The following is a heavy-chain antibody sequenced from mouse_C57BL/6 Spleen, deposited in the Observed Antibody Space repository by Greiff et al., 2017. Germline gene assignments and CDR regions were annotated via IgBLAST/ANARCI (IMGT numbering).Heavy chain of an antibody. CDR1: GYSITSGYY. CDR3: ASDGYWEGAMDY. J-gene: IGHJ4*01. Sequence: EVKLQESGPGLVKPSQSLSLTCSVTGYSITSGYYWNWIRQFPGNKLEWMGYISYDGSNNYNPSLKNRISITRDTSKNQFFLKLNSVTTEDTATYYCASDGYWEGAMDYWGQGTSVTVSS. D-gene: IGHD2-3*01. CDR2: ISYDGSN. V-gene: IGHV3-6*01.